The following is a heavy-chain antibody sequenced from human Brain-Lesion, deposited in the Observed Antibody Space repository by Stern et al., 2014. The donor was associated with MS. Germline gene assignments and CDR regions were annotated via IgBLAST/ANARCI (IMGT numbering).Heavy chain of an antibody. Sequence: QVQLVESGAEVKKPGASVKVSCKVSGYTLTDLSMHCVRQAPGKGLEWMGGFGPEDGETIYAQKFQGRVTMTEDTSTDTAYMELSSLRSEDTAVYYCATDRDDFRSGYSAPTKGYGLDVWGQGTTVTVTS. CDR1: GYTLTDLS. V-gene: IGHV1-24*01. CDR3: ATDRDDFRSGYSAPTKGYGLDV. J-gene: IGHJ6*02. D-gene: IGHD3-3*01. CDR2: FGPEDGET.